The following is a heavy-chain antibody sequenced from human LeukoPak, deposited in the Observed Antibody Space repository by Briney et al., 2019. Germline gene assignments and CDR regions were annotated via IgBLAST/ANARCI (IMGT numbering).Heavy chain of an antibody. CDR1: GFTFSSYA. J-gene: IGHJ4*02. Sequence: GGSLRLSCAASGFTFSSYAMSWVRQALGKGLEWVSGITDSGFTTFYANSVKGRFTISRDNSKNTLYLQMNSLRAEDTAVYYCANAGFCSSTTCYNPFDHWGQGTLVTVSS. CDR2: ITDSGFTT. CDR3: ANAGFCSSTTCYNPFDH. V-gene: IGHV3-23*01. D-gene: IGHD2-2*02.